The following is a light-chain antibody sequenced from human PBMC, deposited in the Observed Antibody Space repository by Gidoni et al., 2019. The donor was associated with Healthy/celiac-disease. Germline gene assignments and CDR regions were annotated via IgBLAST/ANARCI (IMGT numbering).Light chain of an antibody. Sequence: EIVLAQSPGTLALTPGGRATLSRRACQSANTYLACYQQRPRQTPRLLIFYASSRDTGIPHRFGGSGPGTNFTLTISRLGPQVFAVYYCQQYASSPLTFGQGTRLEIK. CDR2: YAS. CDR1: QSANTY. V-gene: IGKV3-20*01. J-gene: IGKJ5*01. CDR3: QQYASSPLT.